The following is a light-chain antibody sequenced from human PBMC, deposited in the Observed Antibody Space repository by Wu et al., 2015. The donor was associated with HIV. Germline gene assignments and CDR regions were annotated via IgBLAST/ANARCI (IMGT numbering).Light chain of an antibody. J-gene: IGKJ5*01. CDR1: SLGSNW. CDR3: QQYASSPIT. V-gene: IGKV3-20*01. CDR2: EAY. Sequence: SLGSNWLAWINTSLANLPRLLIYEAYKKAAGVSARFSGAGSGTDFSLTITRVEPDDSAIYFCQQYASSPITFGPGTRL.